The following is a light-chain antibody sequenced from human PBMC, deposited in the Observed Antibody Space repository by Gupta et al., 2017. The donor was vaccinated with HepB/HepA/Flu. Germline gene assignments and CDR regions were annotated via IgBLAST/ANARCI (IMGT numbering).Light chain of an antibody. CDR2: SNN. CDR3: AAWDDSLNGVV. CDR1: SSNLGSNI. J-gene: IGLJ2*01. V-gene: IGLV1-44*01. Sequence: QSVLTQPPSASGTPGQRVTISCSGSSSNLGSNIVNWYQQLPGTAPKLLIYSNNQRPSGVPDRFSGSKSGTSASLAISGLKSEDEADYYCAAWDDSLNGVVFGGGTKLTVL.